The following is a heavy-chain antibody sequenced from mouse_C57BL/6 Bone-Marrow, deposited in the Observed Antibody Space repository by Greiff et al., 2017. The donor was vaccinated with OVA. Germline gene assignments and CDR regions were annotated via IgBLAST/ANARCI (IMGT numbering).Heavy chain of an antibody. V-gene: IGHV5-9-1*02. CDR2: ISSGGDYI. D-gene: IGHD2-3*01. J-gene: IGHJ4*01. CDR3: TRDFYDGYPYYARDY. Sequence: EVKLVESGEGLVKPGGSLKLSCAASGFTFSSYAMSWVRQTPEKRLEWVAYISSGGDYIYYADTLKGRITITRDNARNTLYLQPSSLKSEDTAMYYCTRDFYDGYPYYARDYWGQGTSVTVSS. CDR1: GFTFSSYA.